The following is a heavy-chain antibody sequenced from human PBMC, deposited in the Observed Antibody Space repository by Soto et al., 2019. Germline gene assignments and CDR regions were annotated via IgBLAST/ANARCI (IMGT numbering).Heavy chain of an antibody. J-gene: IGHJ5*01. V-gene: IGHV6-1*01. CDR2: TYYRSKWYN. CDR1: GDSVSTNDAT. D-gene: IGHD2-8*01. Sequence: LSQALSLTCVFFGDSVSTNDATWDWIRQSPSRGLEWLGRTYYRSKWYNDYAESGKGRITINPDTFNNQLSLHLNSVTPDDTAVYYCTRLIGNSWLDSWGQGTLVTVSS. CDR3: TRLIGNSWLDS.